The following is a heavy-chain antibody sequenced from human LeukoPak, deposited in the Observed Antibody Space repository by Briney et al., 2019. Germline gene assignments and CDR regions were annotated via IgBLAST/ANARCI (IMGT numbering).Heavy chain of an antibody. J-gene: IGHJ6*03. V-gene: IGHV1-69*02. CDR3: ANSQRRFFEELYYYYYMDV. Sequence: SVKVSCKASGGTFSSYTISWVRQAPGQGLEWMGRIIPILGIANYAQKFQGRVTITADKSTSTAYMELSSLRSEDAAVYYCANSQRRFFEELYYYYYMDVWGKGTTVTVSS. CDR1: GGTFSSYT. D-gene: IGHD3-3*01. CDR2: IIPILGIA.